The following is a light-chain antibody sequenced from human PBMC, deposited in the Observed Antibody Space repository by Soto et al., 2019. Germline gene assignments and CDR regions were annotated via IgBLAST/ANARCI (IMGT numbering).Light chain of an antibody. V-gene: IGLV2-8*01. CDR2: DVS. J-gene: IGLJ1*01. CDR1: SSDVGGYDW. Sequence: QSALTQPPSASGSPGQSVTISCTGTSSDVGGYDWVSWYQQHPGKAPKLMIYDVSKRPSGVPDRFSGSKSGNTASLTVSGLQAEYEADYYCSSYAGSNNLVFGTGTKVTVL. CDR3: SSYAGSNNLV.